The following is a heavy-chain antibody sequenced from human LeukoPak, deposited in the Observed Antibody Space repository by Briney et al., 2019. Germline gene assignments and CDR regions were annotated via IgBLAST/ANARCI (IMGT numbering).Heavy chain of an antibody. D-gene: IGHD2-8*02. J-gene: IGHJ4*02. CDR2: INQDGSEK. CDR1: GFTFNTYW. CDR3: ARGHWWLEL. V-gene: IGHV3-7*01. Sequence: GGSLRLSCVASGFTFNTYWMSWVRQAPGKGLEWVAYINQDGSEKYYVDSVKGRFTISRDNAKNSLSLQMNSLRAEDTALYYCARGHWWLELWGQGALVTVSS.